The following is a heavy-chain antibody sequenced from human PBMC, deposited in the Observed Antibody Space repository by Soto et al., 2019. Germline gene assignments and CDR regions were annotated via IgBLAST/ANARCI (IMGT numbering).Heavy chain of an antibody. CDR1: GGSISSSSYY. D-gene: IGHD3-3*01. V-gene: IGHV4-39*01. CDR2: IYYSGST. CDR3: ARHGPHDFWSGYYSDY. J-gene: IGHJ4*02. Sequence: SETLSLTCTVSGGSISSSSYYWGWIRQPPGKGLEWIGSIYYSGSTYYNPSLKSRVTISVDTSKNQFSLKLSSVTAADTAVYYCARHGPHDFWSGYYSDYWGQGTLVT.